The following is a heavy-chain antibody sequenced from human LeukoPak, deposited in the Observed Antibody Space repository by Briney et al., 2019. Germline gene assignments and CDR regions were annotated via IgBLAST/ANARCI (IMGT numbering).Heavy chain of an antibody. J-gene: IGHJ6*03. CDR2: IYTSGST. CDR1: GGSISSYY. D-gene: IGHD3-10*01. Sequence: PSETLSLTCTVSGGSISSYYWSWIRQPPGKGLEWIGYIYTSGSTNYNPSLKSRVTISVDTSKNQFSLKLSCVTAADTAVYYCARGTSYDTYYYGSGAPSPRSPNYYMDVWGKGTTVTVSS. CDR3: ARGTSYDTYYYGSGAPSPRSPNYYMDV. V-gene: IGHV4-4*09.